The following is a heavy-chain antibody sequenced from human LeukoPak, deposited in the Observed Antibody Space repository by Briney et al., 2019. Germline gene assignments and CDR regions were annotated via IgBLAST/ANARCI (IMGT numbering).Heavy chain of an antibody. Sequence: PSETLSLTCTVSGGSISSYYWSWIRQPAGKGLEWIGRIYTSGSTNYNPSLRSRVTMSVDTSKNQFSLKLSSVTAADTAVYYCARHSTMVESRDYFDYWGQGTLVTVSS. J-gene: IGHJ4*02. V-gene: IGHV4-4*07. D-gene: IGHD3-10*01. CDR3: ARHSTMVESRDYFDY. CDR2: IYTSGST. CDR1: GGSISSYY.